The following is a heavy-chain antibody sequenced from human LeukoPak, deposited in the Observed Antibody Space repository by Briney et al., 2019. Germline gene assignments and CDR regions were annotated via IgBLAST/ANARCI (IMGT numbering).Heavy chain of an antibody. J-gene: IGHJ6*02. CDR2: INPSGGST. CDR1: GYTFTSYY. V-gene: IGHV1-46*01. D-gene: IGHD2-15*01. CDR3: ARERCSGGSCYSEVYYYGMDV. Sequence: ASVKVSCKASGYTFTSYYMHWVRQAPGQGLEWMGIINPSGGSTSYAQKFQGRVTMTRDTSTSTVYMELSSLRSEDTAVYYCARERCSGGSCYSEVYYYGMDVWGQGTTVTVSS.